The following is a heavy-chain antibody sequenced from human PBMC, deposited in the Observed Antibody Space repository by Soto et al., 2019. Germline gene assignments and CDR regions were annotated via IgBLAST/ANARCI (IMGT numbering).Heavy chain of an antibody. Sequence: EVQLVESGGGLVKPGGSLRLSCAASGFTFSSYSMNWVRQAPGKGLEWVSSISSSSSYIYYADSVKGRFTISRDNAKNSLDLQMNSLRAEDTAVYYCASHPGIAVAGTRGGGYWGQGTLVTVSS. J-gene: IGHJ4*02. D-gene: IGHD6-19*01. CDR3: ASHPGIAVAGTRGGGY. CDR2: ISSSSSYI. V-gene: IGHV3-21*01. CDR1: GFTFSSYS.